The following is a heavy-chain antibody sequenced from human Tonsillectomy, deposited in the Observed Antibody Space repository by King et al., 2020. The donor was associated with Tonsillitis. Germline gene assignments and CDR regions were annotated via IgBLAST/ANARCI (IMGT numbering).Heavy chain of an antibody. CDR2: ISGRGSNT. CDR1: GYTFYNYA. J-gene: IGHJ5*02. D-gene: IGHD2-8*01. V-gene: IGHV3-23*04. Sequence: VQLVESGGGLVQPGGSLRLSCAASGYTFYNYAMTWVRQPPGKGLEWVSAISGRGSNTYCADSVKGRFTISRDNSKSTLYLQMNSLRAEDTAVYFCAKGKSVSCSFLMAPNCFDPWGQGTLVTVSS. CDR3: AKGKSVSCSFLMAPNCFDP.